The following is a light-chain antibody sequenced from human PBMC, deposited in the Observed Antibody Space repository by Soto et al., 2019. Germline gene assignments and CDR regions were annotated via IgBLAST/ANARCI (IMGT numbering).Light chain of an antibody. V-gene: IGLV2-8*01. CDR2: EVS. CDR1: SSDIGDYNY. Sequence: QSVLTQPPSASGSLGQSVTISCTGTSSDIGDYNYVSWYQQHAGKAPKLMIYEVSQRPSGVPDRFSGSKSGNTASLTVSGLQAEDEADYNCGSYVGSKSFVFGGGTKLTVL. CDR3: GSYVGSKSFV. J-gene: IGLJ3*02.